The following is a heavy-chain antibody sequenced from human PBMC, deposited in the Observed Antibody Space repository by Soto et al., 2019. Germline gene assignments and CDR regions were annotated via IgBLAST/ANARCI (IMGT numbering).Heavy chain of an antibody. J-gene: IGHJ4*02. D-gene: IGHD3-10*01. Sequence: EVQLLESGGGLVQPGGSLRLSCAASGFTFSSYAMSWVRQAPGKGLEWVSAISGSGGSTYYADSVKGRFTISRDNSKNTLYLQMNSLRAEDTAVYYCAKELLLWFGELLSTADYWGQGTLVTVSS. CDR1: GFTFSSYA. CDR3: AKELLLWFGELLSTADY. CDR2: ISGSGGST. V-gene: IGHV3-23*01.